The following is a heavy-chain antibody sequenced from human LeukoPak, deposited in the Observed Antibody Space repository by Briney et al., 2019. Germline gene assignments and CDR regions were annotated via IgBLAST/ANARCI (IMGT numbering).Heavy chain of an antibody. Sequence: SETLSLTCTVSSGSITGSTYYWGRFRPPPGKGLEWIGSFYYDGRTSSSPSLKSRLTLSGDTSKNHFSLKLSSVTAADTAVYYCVRRAGDWAVNWIDPWGQGTLVTVSS. CDR2: FYYDGRT. CDR1: SGSITGSTYY. CDR3: VRRAGDWAVNWIDP. V-gene: IGHV4-39*02. J-gene: IGHJ5*02. D-gene: IGHD2-21*02.